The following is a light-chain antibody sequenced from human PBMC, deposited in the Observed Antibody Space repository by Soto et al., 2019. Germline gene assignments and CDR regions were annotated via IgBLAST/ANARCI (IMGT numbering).Light chain of an antibody. Sequence: DIHMTQSPSTLSASVGDRVTITCRASQGISIWLAWYQQKPGKAPNLLIYKTSSLETGVPSRFSGSGSGTEFTLTISSLQPDAFATYYCQHWNYYSWTFGQGTKVEVK. CDR1: QGISIW. CDR2: KTS. J-gene: IGKJ1*01. CDR3: QHWNYYSWT. V-gene: IGKV1-5*03.